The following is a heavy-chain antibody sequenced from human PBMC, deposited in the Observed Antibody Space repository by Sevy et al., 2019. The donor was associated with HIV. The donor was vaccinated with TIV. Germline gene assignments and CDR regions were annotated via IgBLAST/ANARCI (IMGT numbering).Heavy chain of an antibody. J-gene: IGHJ5*02. CDR2: IFYTGNT. Sequence: SETLSLTCTVSGVSVSSDNYYWIWIRQSPGKGLEWIGYIFYTGNTNYNPSLKSRVTISVDTSKSQFSLKLNSMTAADTAVYYCARARAYSSSHNWFDPWGQGTLVTVSS. V-gene: IGHV4-61*01. CDR1: GVSVSSDNYY. D-gene: IGHD6-13*01. CDR3: ARARAYSSSHNWFDP.